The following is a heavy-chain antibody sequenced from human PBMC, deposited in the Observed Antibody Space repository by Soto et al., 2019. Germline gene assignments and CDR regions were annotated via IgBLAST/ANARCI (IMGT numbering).Heavy chain of an antibody. D-gene: IGHD6-19*01. CDR1: GYTFTSYY. Sequence: ASVKVSCKASGYTFTSYYMHWVRQAPGQGLGWMGIINPSGGSTSYAQKFQGRVTMTRDTSTSTVYMELSSLRSEDTAVYYCARDLSPIAVALYYYYGMDVWGQGTTVTVSS. CDR2: INPSGGST. V-gene: IGHV1-46*01. CDR3: ARDLSPIAVALYYYYGMDV. J-gene: IGHJ6*02.